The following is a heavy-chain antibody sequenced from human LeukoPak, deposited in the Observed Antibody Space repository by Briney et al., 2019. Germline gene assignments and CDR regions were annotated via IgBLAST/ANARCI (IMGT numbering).Heavy chain of an antibody. CDR2: ISGSGSTI. CDR3: ASLASAEVVTPPDY. CDR1: GFTFSDYY. J-gene: IGHJ4*02. V-gene: IGHV3-11*04. D-gene: IGHD4-23*01. Sequence: GGSLRLSCAASGFTFSDYYMSWIRQAPGKGLEWVSYISGSGSTIYYADSVKGRFTISRDNAKNTLYLQMNSLRAEDTAVYYCASLASAEVVTPPDYWGQGTLVTVSS.